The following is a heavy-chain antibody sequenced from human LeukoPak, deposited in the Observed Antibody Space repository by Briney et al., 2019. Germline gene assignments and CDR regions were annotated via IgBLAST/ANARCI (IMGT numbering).Heavy chain of an antibody. D-gene: IGHD5-12*01. J-gene: IGHJ4*02. CDR2: IHYSGST. CDR3: ARHRGYDLFDY. CDR1: GDSISSYW. V-gene: IGHV4-59*08. Sequence: KASQTLSLTCTVSGDSISSYWWSWIWQSPGKGLEWIGYIHYSGSTKYNPSFKSRVTISVDTSKNQFSLKVSSVTAADTAVYYCARHRGYDLFDYWGQGTLVTVSS.